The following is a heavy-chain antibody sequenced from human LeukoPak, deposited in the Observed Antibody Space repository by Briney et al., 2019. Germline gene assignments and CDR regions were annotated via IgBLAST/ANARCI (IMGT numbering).Heavy chain of an antibody. V-gene: IGHV1-69*06. CDR3: ARADSDSSYFDY. CDR1: GYTFTGYY. CDR2: IISIFGTA. Sequence: SVKVSCKASGYTFTGYYMHWVRQAPGQGLERMGGIISIFGTANYAQKFQGRVTITADKSTSTAYMELSSLRSEDTAVYYCARADSDSSYFDYWGQGTLVTVSS. D-gene: IGHD6-6*01. J-gene: IGHJ4*02.